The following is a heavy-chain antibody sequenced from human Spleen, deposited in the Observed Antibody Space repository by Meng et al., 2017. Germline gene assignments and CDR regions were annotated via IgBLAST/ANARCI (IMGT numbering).Heavy chain of an antibody. Sequence: SQTLSLTCVVSGASISSGNYYWSWIRHLPGKGLEWIGYIDYSGSTYYNPSLKSRVTISVDTSKSQFSLKLTSVTAADTAVYFCARGSVWHGDDYWGQGTLVT. J-gene: IGHJ4*02. CDR1: GASISSGNYY. CDR2: IDYSGST. CDR3: ARGSVWHGDDY. V-gene: IGHV4-31*02. D-gene: IGHD6-19*01.